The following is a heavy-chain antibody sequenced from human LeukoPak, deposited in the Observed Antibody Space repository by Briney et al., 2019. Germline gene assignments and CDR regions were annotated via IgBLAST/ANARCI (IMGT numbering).Heavy chain of an antibody. J-gene: IGHJ5*02. Sequence: SETLSLTCTVSGGSISSYYWSWIRQPPGKGLEWIGYIYYIGSTNYNPSLKSRVTISVDTSKNQFSLKLSSVTAADTAVYYCARDGYGSGIPEENWFDPWGQGTLVTVSS. V-gene: IGHV4-59*01. CDR3: ARDGYGSGIPEENWFDP. CDR1: GGSISSYY. D-gene: IGHD3-10*01. CDR2: IYYIGST.